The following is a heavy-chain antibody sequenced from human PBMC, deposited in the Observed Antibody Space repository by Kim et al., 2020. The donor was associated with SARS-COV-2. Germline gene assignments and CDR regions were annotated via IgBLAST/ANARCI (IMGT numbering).Heavy chain of an antibody. V-gene: IGHV3-15*01. CDR1: GFTFSNAW. J-gene: IGHJ3*02. Sequence: GGSLRLSCAASGFTFSNAWMSWVRQAPGKGLEWVGRIKSKTDGGTTDYAAPVKGRFTISRDDSKNTLYLQMNSLKTEDTAVYYCTSIAAAGTDAFDIWGQGTMVTVSS. CDR2: IKSKTDGGTT. D-gene: IGHD6-13*01. CDR3: TSIAAAGTDAFDI.